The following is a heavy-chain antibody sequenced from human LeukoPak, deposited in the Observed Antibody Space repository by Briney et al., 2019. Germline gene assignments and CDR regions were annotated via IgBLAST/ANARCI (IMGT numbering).Heavy chain of an antibody. CDR1: GFTFSDYY. V-gene: IGHV3-11*01. Sequence: GGSLRLSCAASGFTFSDYYKSWIRQAPGKGLEWVSYISSSGSTIYYADSVKGRFTISRDNAKNSLYLQMNSLRAEDTAVYYCARDGKYSSSWYDYWGQGTLVTVSS. CDR2: ISSSGSTI. CDR3: ARDGKYSSSWYDY. D-gene: IGHD6-13*01. J-gene: IGHJ4*02.